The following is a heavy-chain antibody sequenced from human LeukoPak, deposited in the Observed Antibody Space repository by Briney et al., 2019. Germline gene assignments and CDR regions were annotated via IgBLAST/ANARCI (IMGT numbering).Heavy chain of an antibody. V-gene: IGHV4-34*01. D-gene: IGHD3-3*01. Sequence: SETLSLTCAVYGGSFSGYYWSWIRQPPGKGLEWIGEINHSGSTNYNPSLKSRVTISVDTSKNQFSLELSSVTAADTAVYYCARGPPPRGDFWSGYYRGAFDYWGQGTLVTVSS. CDR3: ARGPPPRGDFWSGYYRGAFDY. J-gene: IGHJ4*02. CDR2: INHSGST. CDR1: GGSFSGYY.